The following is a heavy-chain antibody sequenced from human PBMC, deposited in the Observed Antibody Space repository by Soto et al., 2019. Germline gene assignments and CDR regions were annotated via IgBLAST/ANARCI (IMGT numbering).Heavy chain of an antibody. CDR1: GFTFSSYA. CDR3: AKRPGSSSTLDY. D-gene: IGHD6-6*01. J-gene: IGHJ4*02. Sequence: LRLSCAASGFTFSSYAMSWVRQAPGKGLEWVSAISGSGGSTYYADSVKGRFTISRDNSKNTLYLQMNSLRAEDTAVYYCAKRPGSSSTLDYWGQGTLVTAPQ. V-gene: IGHV3-23*01. CDR2: ISGSGGST.